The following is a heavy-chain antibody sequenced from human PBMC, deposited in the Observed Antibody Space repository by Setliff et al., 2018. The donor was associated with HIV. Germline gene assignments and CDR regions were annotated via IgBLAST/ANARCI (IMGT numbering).Heavy chain of an antibody. Sequence: GGSLRLSCAGSGFTFDSHGMIWVRQAPGRGLEWLSYINPAGITMYYADSVKGRFTISRDNARNSLYLQMDSLRAEDTAVYYCVRDHMWAFDIWGQGTMVTVSS. CDR2: INPAGITM. CDR1: GFTFDSHG. J-gene: IGHJ3*02. V-gene: IGHV3-48*03. CDR3: VRDHMWAFDI. D-gene: IGHD2-21*01.